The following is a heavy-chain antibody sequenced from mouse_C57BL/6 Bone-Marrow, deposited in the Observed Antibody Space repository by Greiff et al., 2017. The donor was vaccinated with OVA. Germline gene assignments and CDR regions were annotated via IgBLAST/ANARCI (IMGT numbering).Heavy chain of an antibody. CDR1: GFTFSDYY. Sequence: EVKLMESGGGLVQPGGSLKLSCAASGFTFSDYYMYWVRQTPEKRLEWVAYISNGGGSTYYPDTVKGRFTISRDNAKNTLYLQRSRLKSEDTAMYYCARMWEWYFDVWGTGTTVTVSS. J-gene: IGHJ1*03. D-gene: IGHD4-1*01. CDR2: ISNGGGST. V-gene: IGHV5-12*01. CDR3: ARMWEWYFDV.